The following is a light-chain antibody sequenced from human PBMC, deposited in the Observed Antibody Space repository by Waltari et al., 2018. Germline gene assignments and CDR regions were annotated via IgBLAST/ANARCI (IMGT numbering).Light chain of an antibody. CDR1: QSVSSN. CDR2: GAS. Sequence: EIVMTQSPATLSVSPGERATLSCRASQSVSSNLAWYQQKPGQAPWLLIDGASTRATGIAARFSGSGSGTEFTLTISSLQSEDFAVYYCQQYNNWPLFTFGPGTKVDIK. V-gene: IGKV3-15*01. J-gene: IGKJ3*01. CDR3: QQYNNWPLFT.